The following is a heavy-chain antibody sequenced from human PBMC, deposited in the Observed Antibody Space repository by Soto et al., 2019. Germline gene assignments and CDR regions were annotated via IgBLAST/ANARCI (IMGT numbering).Heavy chain of an antibody. CDR3: ARVNWGSGYSWFDP. Sequence: EVQLVESGGGLVQPGGSVRLSCAASGFTFSSYWMHWVRQAPGKGLVWVSRINSDGSSTSYADSVKGRFTISRDNAKNTLYLQMNSLRAEDTAVYSCARVNWGSGYSWFDPWGQGTLVTVSS. D-gene: IGHD3-16*01. V-gene: IGHV3-74*01. J-gene: IGHJ5*02. CDR1: GFTFSSYW. CDR2: INSDGSST.